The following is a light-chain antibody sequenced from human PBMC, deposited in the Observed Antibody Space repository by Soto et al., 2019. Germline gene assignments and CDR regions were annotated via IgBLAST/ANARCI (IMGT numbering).Light chain of an antibody. CDR1: QSVSSY. CDR2: DAS. Sequence: EIVLTQSPATLSLSPGERATLSCRASQSVSSYLAWYQQKPGQAPRLLIYDASNRATGIPPRFSGSGSGTNLTPPISSREPADFAVYYRQQRSNWPPLTVGGGTKVEIK. V-gene: IGKV3-11*01. CDR3: QQRSNWPPLT. J-gene: IGKJ4*01.